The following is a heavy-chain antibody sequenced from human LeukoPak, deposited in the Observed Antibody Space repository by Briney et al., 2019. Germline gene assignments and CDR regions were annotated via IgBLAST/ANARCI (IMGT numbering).Heavy chain of an antibody. Sequence: GGSLRLSCAASGFTFSTYWMSWLRQAPGKGLEWVAYIRQDGSDEYYANSVKGRFTISRDNARNSLYLQMGSLRVEDTAVYYCAREGAPTSDFDYWGQGTLVTVSS. CDR3: AREGAPTSDFDY. CDR2: IRQDGSDE. D-gene: IGHD6-6*01. CDR1: GFTFSTYW. V-gene: IGHV3-7*01. J-gene: IGHJ4*02.